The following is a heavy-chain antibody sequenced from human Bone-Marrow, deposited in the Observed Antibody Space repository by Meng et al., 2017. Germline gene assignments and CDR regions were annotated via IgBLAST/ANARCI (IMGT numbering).Heavy chain of an antibody. Sequence: QVQLVQSGSEFKKPGASVKVSCKASGYTFTSYAMNWVRQAPGQGLEWMGWINTNTGNPTYAQGFTGRFVFSLDTSVSTAYLQISSLKAEDTAVYYCARAYCGGDCYVSGWFDPWGQGTLVTVSS. J-gene: IGHJ5*02. CDR1: GYTFTSYA. CDR2: INTNTGNP. CDR3: ARAYCGGDCYVSGWFDP. D-gene: IGHD2-21*02. V-gene: IGHV7-4-1*02.